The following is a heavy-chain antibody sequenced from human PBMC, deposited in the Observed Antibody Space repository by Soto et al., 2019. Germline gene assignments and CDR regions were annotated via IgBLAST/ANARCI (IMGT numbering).Heavy chain of an antibody. CDR3: ARRRVDCSSTSCYPFGMDV. J-gene: IGHJ6*02. V-gene: IGHV5-51*01. CDR2: IYPGDSDT. Sequence: PGESLKISCKGSGYSFTSYWIGWVRQMPGKGLEWMGIIYPGDSDTRYSPSFQGQVTISADKSISTAYLQWSSLKASDTAMYYCARRRVDCSSTSCYPFGMDVWGQGTTVTVSS. CDR1: GYSFTSYW. D-gene: IGHD2-2*01.